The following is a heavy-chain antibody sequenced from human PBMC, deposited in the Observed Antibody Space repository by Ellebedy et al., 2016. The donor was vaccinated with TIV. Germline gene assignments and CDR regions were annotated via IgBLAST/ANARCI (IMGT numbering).Heavy chain of an antibody. V-gene: IGHV1-46*04. Sequence: AASVKVSCKASGYTFTSYYMHWARQAPGQGLEWMGIINPSGGSTSYAQKLQGRVTMTRDTSTSTVYMELSSLRSEDTAVSYCARDRGGVGATNGFDYWGQGTLVTVSS. CDR1: GYTFTSYY. J-gene: IGHJ4*02. CDR2: INPSGGST. D-gene: IGHD1-26*01. CDR3: ARDRGGVGATNGFDY.